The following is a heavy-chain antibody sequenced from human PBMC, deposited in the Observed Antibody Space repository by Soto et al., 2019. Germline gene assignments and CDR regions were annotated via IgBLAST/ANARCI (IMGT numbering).Heavy chain of an antibody. CDR1: RFTFSDYY. CDR3: ARGRGAAADYFDF. J-gene: IGHJ4*02. Sequence: QVQLVESGGGLVKPGGSLRLSCAVIRFTFSDYYMTWIRQAPGKGLEWVSYISSSTSHTNYADSVKGRFTISRDNAKNSLFLQMNSLRAEHTAGYYCARGRGAAADYFDFWGQGTLVTVSS. D-gene: IGHD6-13*01. CDR2: ISSSTSHT. V-gene: IGHV3-11*05.